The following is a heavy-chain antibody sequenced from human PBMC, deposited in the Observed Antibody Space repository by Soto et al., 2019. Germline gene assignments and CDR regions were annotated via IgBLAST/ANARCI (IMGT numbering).Heavy chain of an antibody. CDR2: IIPIFGTA. D-gene: IGHD2-2*03. Sequence: QVQLVQSGAEVKKPGSSVKVSCKASGGTFSSYAISWVRQAPGQGLEWMGGIIPIFGTANYAQKFQGRVTITADKYPSTAYMELSSLRVEDTAVYYCARASPGYCSSTSCLTHYYYGMDVWGQGTTVTVSS. V-gene: IGHV1-69*06. J-gene: IGHJ6*02. CDR1: GGTFSSYA. CDR3: ARASPGYCSSTSCLTHYYYGMDV.